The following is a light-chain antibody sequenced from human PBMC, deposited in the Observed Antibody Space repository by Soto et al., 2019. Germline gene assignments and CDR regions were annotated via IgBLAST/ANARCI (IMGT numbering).Light chain of an antibody. V-gene: IGKV3-20*01. CDR2: GAS. Sequence: EIVLTQSPGTLSLSPGERATLSCRASQSVSSSYLAWYQQKPGQAPRLLIYGASSRDTGIPDRFSGSGSGTDFTLTISRLEPEDFEVYYCQQSGSSPYTFGQGTKLEIK. CDR1: QSVSSSY. CDR3: QQSGSSPYT. J-gene: IGKJ2*01.